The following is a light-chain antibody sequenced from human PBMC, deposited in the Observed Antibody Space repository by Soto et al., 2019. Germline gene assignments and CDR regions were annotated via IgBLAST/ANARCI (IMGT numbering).Light chain of an antibody. V-gene: IGLV2-11*01. CDR3: CSHAGTYLYV. Sequence: QSALTQPRSVSGSPGQSVTISCTGTSSDVGGYNYVSWYQQHPGKAPQLMIYDVSKRPSGFPDRFSGFKSGNTASLTISGLQAEDEADYSCCSHAGTYLYVFGTGTKVTVL. J-gene: IGLJ1*01. CDR2: DVS. CDR1: SSDVGGYNY.